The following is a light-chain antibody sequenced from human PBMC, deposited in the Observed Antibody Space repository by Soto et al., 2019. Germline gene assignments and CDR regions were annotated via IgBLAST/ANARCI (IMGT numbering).Light chain of an antibody. CDR3: QQANSFPLT. CDR1: QGISGW. J-gene: IGKJ4*01. CDR2: ATS. V-gene: IGKV1-12*01. Sequence: DVQMTQSPSSVSASVGERVTITCRASQGISGWLAWYQQKPGKAPKLLIYATSTLHVGVPSRFSGSRSGTDFTLTISSLQPDDVATYYCQQANSFPLTFGGGTKVDIK.